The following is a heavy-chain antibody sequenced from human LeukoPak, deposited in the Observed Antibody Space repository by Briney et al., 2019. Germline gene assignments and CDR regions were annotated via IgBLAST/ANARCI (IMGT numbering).Heavy chain of an antibody. CDR1: GGSISSYY. CDR2: VYYTGST. Sequence: SETLSLTCTVSGGSISSYYWSWVRQPPGKGLEWIGFVYYTGSTNYSPSLKSRVTISVDTSKNQFSLKLSSVTAADTAVYYCARGLLYSYGYSYWGQGTLVTVSS. V-gene: IGHV4-59*12. D-gene: IGHD5-18*01. CDR3: ARGLLYSYGYSY. J-gene: IGHJ4*02.